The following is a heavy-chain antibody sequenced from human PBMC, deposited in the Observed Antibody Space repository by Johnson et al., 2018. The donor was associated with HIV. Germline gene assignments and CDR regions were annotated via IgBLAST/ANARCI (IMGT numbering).Heavy chain of an antibody. CDR2: IFSGGTT. Sequence: VQLVESGGGLVQPGGSLRLSCAASGFTFSSYWMHWVRQAPGKGLVWVSVIFSGGTTYYADSVNGRFTISRDNSKNTLYMQMNSLRAEDTALYYCARDRRNYCDSSGYPDYDAFEIWGQGTMVTVSS. CDR3: ARDRRNYCDSSGYPDYDAFEI. V-gene: IGHV3-66*01. D-gene: IGHD3-22*01. CDR1: GFTFSSYW. J-gene: IGHJ3*02.